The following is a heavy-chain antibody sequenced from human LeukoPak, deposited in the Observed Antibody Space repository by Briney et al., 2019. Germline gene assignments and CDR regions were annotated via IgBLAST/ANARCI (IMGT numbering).Heavy chain of an antibody. CDR1: GYTFTSYY. V-gene: IGHV1-46*01. J-gene: IGHJ4*02. Sequence: ASVKVSCKASGYTFTSYYMHWVRQAPGQGLEWMGIINPSGGSTSYAQKFQGRVTMTRDMSTSTVYMELSSLRSEDTAVYYCASQTGGVNVFFMFWGQGTLVTVSS. CDR3: ASQTGGVNVFFMF. CDR2: INPSGGST. D-gene: IGHD3-3*01.